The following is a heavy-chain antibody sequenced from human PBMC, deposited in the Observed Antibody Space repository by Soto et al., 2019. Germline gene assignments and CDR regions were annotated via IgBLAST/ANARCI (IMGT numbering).Heavy chain of an antibody. D-gene: IGHD6-25*01. V-gene: IGHV3-23*01. CDR1: GFTFSSDA. Sequence: EVQLLESGGGLVQPGGSLRLSCAASGFTFSSDAMSWGRQAPGKGLEWVSAISGSGGGTYYADSVKGRFTISGDQSKNTMYLQMNSLRAETTAVYYSAKGSGSSGWVWDNVDYWGQGTLVTVSS. J-gene: IGHJ4*02. CDR2: ISGSGGGT. CDR3: AKGSGSSGWVWDNVDY.